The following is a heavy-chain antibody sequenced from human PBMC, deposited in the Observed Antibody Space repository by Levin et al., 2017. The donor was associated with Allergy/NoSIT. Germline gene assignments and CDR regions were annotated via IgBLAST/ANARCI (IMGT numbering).Heavy chain of an antibody. D-gene: IGHD2-15*01. CDR3: ASRVYCSGAGCYLPDAFDI. CDR1: GFTFSDYY. CDR2: ISSSSSYT. Sequence: GESLKISCAASGFTFSDYYMSWIRQAPGKGLEWVSYISSSSSYTNYADSVKGRFTISRDNAKNSLYLQMNSLRAEDTAVYYCASRVYCSGAGCYLPDAFDIWGQGTMVTVSS. J-gene: IGHJ3*02. V-gene: IGHV3-11*03.